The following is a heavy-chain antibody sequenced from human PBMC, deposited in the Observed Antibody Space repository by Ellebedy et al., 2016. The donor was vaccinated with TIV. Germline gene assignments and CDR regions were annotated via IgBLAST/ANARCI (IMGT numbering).Heavy chain of an antibody. CDR1: GGSVSSPNYY. J-gene: IGHJ5*02. V-gene: IGHV4-61*03. CDR2: IYSSGST. D-gene: IGHD3-10*01. CDR3: SGAYGRATPRS. Sequence: MPSETLSLTCTVSGGSVSSPNYYWTWIRRPPGKGLEWNGYIYSSGSTDYKPSLKTRVTISVDTSKNHFSLNLKSVTAADTAVYFCSGAYGRATPRSWGQGTLVTVSS.